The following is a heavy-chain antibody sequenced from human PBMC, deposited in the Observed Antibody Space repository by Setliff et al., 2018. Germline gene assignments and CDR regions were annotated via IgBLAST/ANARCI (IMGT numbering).Heavy chain of an antibody. D-gene: IGHD1-1*01. CDR3: AKGGGRYHSDA. Sequence: SGTLSLTCSVSGGSISSGSDYWTWIRQPAGKGLEGIGCIDYSGNTNYNPSLKSRVTMSINKSNNQFSLKLTSVTAADTAVYYCAKGGGRYHSDAWGQGILVTVSS. V-gene: IGHV4-61*10. CDR1: GGSISSGSDY. J-gene: IGHJ5*02. CDR2: IDYSGNT.